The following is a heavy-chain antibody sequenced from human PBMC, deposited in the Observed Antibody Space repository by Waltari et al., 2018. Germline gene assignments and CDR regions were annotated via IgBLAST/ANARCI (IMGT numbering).Heavy chain of an antibody. CDR1: GFALSDYW. CDR2: IKQDRSLI. D-gene: IGHD3-16*01. V-gene: IGHV3-7*01. J-gene: IGHJ4*02. Sequence: EVQLVESGGGLVQPGGSLRLSCAAAGFALSDYWRSWVRQAQGWGLGWVAHIKQDRSLIYYLDSVKGRLTISRDNAKNSFYLQMNSLRAEDTAVYYCARGGGNFEYWGQGTLVTVSS. CDR3: ARGGGNFEY.